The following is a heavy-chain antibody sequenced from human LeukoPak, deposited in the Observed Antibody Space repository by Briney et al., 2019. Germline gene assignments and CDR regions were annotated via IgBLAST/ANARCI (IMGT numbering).Heavy chain of an antibody. V-gene: IGHV4-34*01. CDR3: ARARRIQRFDY. CDR1: GGSFSGYY. Sequence: PSETLSLTCAVYGGSFSGYYWSWIRQPPGKGLEWIGEINHSGSTNYNPSLKSRVTISVDTSKNQFSLKLSSVTAADTAVYYCARARRIQRFDYWGQGTLVTVSS. J-gene: IGHJ4*02. CDR2: INHSGST.